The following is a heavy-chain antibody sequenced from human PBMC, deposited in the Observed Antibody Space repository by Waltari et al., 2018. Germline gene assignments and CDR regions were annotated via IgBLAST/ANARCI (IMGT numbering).Heavy chain of an antibody. CDR2: IYSGGSST. CDR1: VFTFSSYA. J-gene: IGHJ4*02. Sequence: EVQLLASGGGLVQPGGSLRLSCAPSVFTFSSYAMSCVRQAPGKGLEWVSVIYSGGSSTYYADSVKGRFTISRDNSKNTLYLQMNSLRAEDTAVYYCAMTPRGSYRDYWGQGTLVTVSS. V-gene: IGHV3-23*03. CDR3: AMTPRGSYRDY. D-gene: IGHD2-2*02.